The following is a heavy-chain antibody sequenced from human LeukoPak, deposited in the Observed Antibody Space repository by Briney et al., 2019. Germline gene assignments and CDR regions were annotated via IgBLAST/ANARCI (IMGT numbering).Heavy chain of an antibody. D-gene: IGHD6-13*01. Sequence: SVKVSCKASGGTFSSYAISWVRQAPGQGLEWMGRIIPILGIANYAQKFQGRVTITADKSTSTAYMELSSLRSEDTAVYYCARDLKGIFDAFDIWGQGTMVTVSS. CDR3: ARDLKGIFDAFDI. V-gene: IGHV1-69*04. CDR2: IIPILGIA. J-gene: IGHJ3*02. CDR1: GGTFSSYA.